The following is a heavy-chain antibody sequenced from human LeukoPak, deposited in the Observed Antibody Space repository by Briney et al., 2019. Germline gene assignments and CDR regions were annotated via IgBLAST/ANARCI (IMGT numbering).Heavy chain of an antibody. D-gene: IGHD4-17*01. CDR3: AKFYDFGDSRGYFDH. J-gene: IGHJ4*02. Sequence: GGSLRLSCAASGFTFSSFAMNWVRQAPGKGLEWVAFIWYDGSKTYYADSVKGRFTISRDNSKNTLYLQINSLGAEDTAVYYCAKFYDFGDSRGYFDHWGQGTLVTVS. CDR2: IWYDGSKT. V-gene: IGHV3-30*02. CDR1: GFTFSSFA.